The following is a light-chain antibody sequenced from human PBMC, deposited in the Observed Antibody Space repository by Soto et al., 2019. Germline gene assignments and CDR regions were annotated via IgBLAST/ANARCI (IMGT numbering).Light chain of an antibody. Sequence: DIQMTQSPSSVSASIGDRVTISCRASQSIYKWLVWYQQKPGKAPKLLIYAASSLQSGVPSRFSSSGYGKDFTLTISSLQTEDFATYYCQQADSFPLSFGGGTKVEI. CDR1: QSIYKW. CDR3: QQADSFPLS. J-gene: IGKJ4*01. V-gene: IGKV1-12*01. CDR2: AAS.